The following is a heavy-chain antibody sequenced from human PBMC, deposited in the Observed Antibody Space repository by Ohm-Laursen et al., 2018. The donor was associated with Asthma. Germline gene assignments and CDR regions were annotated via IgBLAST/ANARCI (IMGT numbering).Heavy chain of an antibody. CDR1: GFTFSTYW. Sequence: SLRLSCAATGFTFSTYWMHWVRQAPGKGLVWVSRVYGDGSNTVYADSVKGRFTISRDNSKNTLYMQMNSLRAEGTAVYYCARRDFSGGDPSAAFDIWGQGTMVTVSS. V-gene: IGHV3-74*01. J-gene: IGHJ3*02. CDR3: ARRDFSGGDPSAAFDI. CDR2: VYGDGSNT. D-gene: IGHD2-21*02.